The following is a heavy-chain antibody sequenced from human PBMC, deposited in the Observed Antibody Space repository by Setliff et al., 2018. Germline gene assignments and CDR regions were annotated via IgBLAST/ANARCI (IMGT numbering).Heavy chain of an antibody. Sequence: ASVKVSCKTSGYTFTNYGITWVRQAPGQGLEWMGWINNYNTNTNYAQKLQGRVAMTTDTSTSTAYMELRSLRSDDSAVYYCARIDFYVSSGHYYAPDYWGQGTLVTVSS. CDR2: INNYNTNT. CDR3: ARIDFYVSSGHYYAPDY. D-gene: IGHD3-22*01. CDR1: GYTFTNYG. V-gene: IGHV1-18*01. J-gene: IGHJ4*02.